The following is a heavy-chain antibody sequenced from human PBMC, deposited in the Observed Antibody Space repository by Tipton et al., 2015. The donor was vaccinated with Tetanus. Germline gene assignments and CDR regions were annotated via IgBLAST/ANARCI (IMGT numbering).Heavy chain of an antibody. V-gene: IGHV3-48*02. Sequence: SLRLSCAASGFSIRDFGMNWVRQAPGQGLEWVSYISYSSTSIYYADSVKGRFAVSRDNAKNTLHLQMNTLRDDDTAVYYCARANNDFPKKGPFDSWGQGGLVIVSS. CDR1: GFSIRDFG. CDR2: ISYSSTSI. D-gene: IGHD3-3*01. J-gene: IGHJ4*02. CDR3: ARANNDFPKKGPFDS.